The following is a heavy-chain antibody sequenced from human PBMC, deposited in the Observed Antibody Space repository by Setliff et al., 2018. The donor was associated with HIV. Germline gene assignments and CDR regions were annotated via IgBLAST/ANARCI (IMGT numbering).Heavy chain of an antibody. J-gene: IGHJ4*02. Sequence: GESLRLSCAASGFTFSNFAVHWVRQAPGKGLEWVAVISYDGRNKYYANSVKGRFTISRDNSKNTLFLQMDSLITEDTAVYYCAIWEATVGFDSWGQGTLVTVSS. V-gene: IGHV3-30*04. D-gene: IGHD1-26*01. CDR1: GFTFSNFA. CDR2: ISYDGRNK. CDR3: AIWEATVGFDS.